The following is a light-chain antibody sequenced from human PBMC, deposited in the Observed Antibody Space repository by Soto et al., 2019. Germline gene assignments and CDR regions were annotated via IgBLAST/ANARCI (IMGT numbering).Light chain of an antibody. CDR1: QGINSW. CDR3: QQYNIYRLT. J-gene: IGKJ4*01. CDR2: AAS. Sequence: DVQMTQSPSSLSASVGDRVTITCRASQGINSWLAWYQQKPEKAPKSLIYAASSLQTGVPSRFSGSGSGTDFTLTISNLQPEDSAPYYCQQYNIYRLTFGGGTKVEIK. V-gene: IGKV1D-16*01.